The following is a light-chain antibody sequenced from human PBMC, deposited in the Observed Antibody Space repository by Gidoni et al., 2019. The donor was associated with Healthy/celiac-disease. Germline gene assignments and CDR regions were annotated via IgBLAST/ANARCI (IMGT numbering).Light chain of an antibody. CDR1: QGISSW. V-gene: IGKV1-5*03. CDR2: KAS. Sequence: DIQMTQSPSTLSASVGDRVTITCRASQGISSWLAWYQQKPGNAPKLLIYKASSLERGVPSRFSGSGSGREFTLTLSSLQPDDFATYYCQQYNSYSRTFGQGTKVEIK. J-gene: IGKJ1*01. CDR3: QQYNSYSRT.